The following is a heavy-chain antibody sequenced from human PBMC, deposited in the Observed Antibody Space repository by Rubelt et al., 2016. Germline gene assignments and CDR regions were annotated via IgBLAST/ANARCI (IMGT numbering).Heavy chain of an antibody. J-gene: IGHJ4*02. CDR2: VSTSGTTT. D-gene: IGHD5-12*01. CDR3: AKEIYSGYGPFDY. Sequence: QVQLVESGGGVVQPGRSLRLSCAASGFKFSNYGIHWVRQAPGKGLEWVSYVSTSGTTTYYTDSVKGRFTISRDNSKNTRYLQRNSRRAEDTAVYYCAKEIYSGYGPFDYWGQGTLVTVSS. CDR1: GFKFSNYG. V-gene: IGHV3-NL1*01.